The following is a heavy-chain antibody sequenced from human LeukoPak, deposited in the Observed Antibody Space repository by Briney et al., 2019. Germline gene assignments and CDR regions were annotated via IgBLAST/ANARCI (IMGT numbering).Heavy chain of an antibody. V-gene: IGHV3-7*01. D-gene: IGHD6-13*01. Sequence: GGSLRLSCAASGLTFSSYWMSWVRQAPGKGPEWVANIKPDGSGKYYVDSVKGRFTISRDNAENSLFLHMNSLRAEDTAVYYCARCAVAAAGDYWGRGTLVTVSS. CDR1: GLTFSSYW. CDR2: IKPDGSGK. CDR3: ARCAVAAAGDY. J-gene: IGHJ4*02.